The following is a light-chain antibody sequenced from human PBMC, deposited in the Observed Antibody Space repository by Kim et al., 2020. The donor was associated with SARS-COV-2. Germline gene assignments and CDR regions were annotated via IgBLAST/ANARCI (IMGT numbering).Light chain of an antibody. Sequence: SEGARVTLTCRAGQGISSYLAWYQQKPGKAPKLLIYAASTLQSGVPSRFSGSGSGTKFTLTISSLQPEDFATYYCQQLNSYPRLTFGGGTKVDIK. CDR3: QQLNSYPRLT. CDR2: AAS. V-gene: IGKV1-9*01. CDR1: QGISSY. J-gene: IGKJ4*01.